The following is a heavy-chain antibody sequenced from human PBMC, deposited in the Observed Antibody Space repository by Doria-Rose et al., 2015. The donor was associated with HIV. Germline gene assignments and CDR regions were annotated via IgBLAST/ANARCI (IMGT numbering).Heavy chain of an antibody. D-gene: IGHD1-26*01. Sequence: QVQLQESGPGLVKPSETLSLTCSVSGGSISHYYWSWIRQPPGKGLEYIGDIFYTGSTNYSLSLKSRVSISIGTSKNKFSLRLSSVTAADTAVYYCARVLSGTYDYWGQGTLVTVSS. V-gene: IGHV4-59*01. J-gene: IGHJ4*02. CDR1: GGSISHYY. CDR3: ARVLSGTYDY. CDR2: IFYTGST.